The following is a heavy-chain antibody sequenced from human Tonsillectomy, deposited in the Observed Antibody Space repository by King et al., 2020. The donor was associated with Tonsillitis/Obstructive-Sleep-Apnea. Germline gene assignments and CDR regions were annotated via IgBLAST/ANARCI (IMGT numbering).Heavy chain of an antibody. D-gene: IGHD3-16*02. CDR3: TRTPYVWGSDRYYYGLDV. CDR2: IRSKAYGGTT. J-gene: IGHJ6*02. V-gene: IGHV3-49*04. Sequence: VQLVESGGGLEQPGRSLRLSCEGSGFTFGDYSMTWVRQAPGRGLEWVGLIRSKAYGGTTEYAASVKGRFTMLRDDSKSTAYLQMNSLKIEDTAVYYCTRTPYVWGSDRYYYGLDVWGQGTTVTVSS. CDR1: GFTFGDYS.